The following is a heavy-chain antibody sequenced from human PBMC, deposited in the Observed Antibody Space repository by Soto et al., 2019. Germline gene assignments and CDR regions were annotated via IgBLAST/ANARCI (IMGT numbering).Heavy chain of an antibody. J-gene: IGHJ4*02. CDR3: ARVPRAAAGTV. V-gene: IGHV4-4*02. CDR2: IYPSGST. Sequence: QVQLQESGPGLVKPSGTLSLTCAVSGGSISSSNWWCWVRQPPGKGLEWIGGIYPSGSTNYNPSLKSPVAMSVDKSTIQFFLMLSSVTAAYTAVYYCARVPRAAAGTVWGQGTLVTVSS. D-gene: IGHD6-13*01. CDR1: GGSISSSNW.